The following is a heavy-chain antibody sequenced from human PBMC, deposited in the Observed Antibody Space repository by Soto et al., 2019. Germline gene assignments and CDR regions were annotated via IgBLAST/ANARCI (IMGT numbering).Heavy chain of an antibody. CDR3: VQAGSYYPPDAFDI. D-gene: IGHD3-10*01. CDR1: IYISTSYW. Sequence: VESLKICCKVAIYISTSYWIGWLRQMPGKGLEWMGIIYPGDSDTRYSPSFQGQVTISADKSISTAYLQWSSLKASDTAMYYCVQAGSYYPPDAFDIWGQGTMVTVSS. V-gene: IGHV5-51*01. J-gene: IGHJ3*02. CDR2: IYPGDSDT.